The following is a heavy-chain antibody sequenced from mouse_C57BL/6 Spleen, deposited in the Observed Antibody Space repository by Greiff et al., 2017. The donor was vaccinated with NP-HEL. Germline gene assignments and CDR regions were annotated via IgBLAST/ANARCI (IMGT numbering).Heavy chain of an antibody. CDR2: IDPANGNT. CDR1: GYTFTSYG. D-gene: IGHD2-3*01. CDR3: ARVYDGYYWFAY. J-gene: IGHJ3*01. Sequence: VQLQQSGAELARPGASVKLSCKASGYTFTSYGISWVKQRPEQGLEWIGRIDPANGNTKYAPKFQGKATITADTSSNTAYLQLSSLTSEDTAIYYCARVYDGYYWFAYWGQGTLVTVSA. V-gene: IGHV14-3*01.